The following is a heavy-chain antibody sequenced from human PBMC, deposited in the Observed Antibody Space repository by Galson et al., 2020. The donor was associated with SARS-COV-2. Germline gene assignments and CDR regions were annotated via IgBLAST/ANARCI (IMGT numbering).Heavy chain of an antibody. V-gene: IGHV2-70*04. D-gene: IGHD4-17*01. Sequence: SGPTLVKPTQTLTLTCTFSVFSLSTIGMRVGWIRQPPEKALERLSRIVCDDDEFYSTSLKTRLTISKDTSKNQVVLTMTNMYPVDTATYYCARIKDYGGNSQRAFDIWGQGTMVTVSS. J-gene: IGHJ3*02. CDR3: ARIKDYGGNSQRAFDI. CDR1: VFSLSTIGMR. CDR2: IVCDDDE.